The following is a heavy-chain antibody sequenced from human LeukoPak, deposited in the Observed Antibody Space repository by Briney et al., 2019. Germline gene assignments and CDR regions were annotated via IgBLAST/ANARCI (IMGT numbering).Heavy chain of an antibody. CDR3: AGRESSGFFDY. V-gene: IGHV1-2*02. D-gene: IGHD6-19*01. Sequence: ASVKVSCKASGYTFTGYYMHWVRQAPGQGLEWMGWINPNSGGTTYAQKFQGRVTMSRDTSISTVYMELSRLRSDDTAVYYCAGRESSGFFDYWGQGTLVSVSS. CDR1: GYTFTGYY. J-gene: IGHJ4*02. CDR2: INPNSGGT.